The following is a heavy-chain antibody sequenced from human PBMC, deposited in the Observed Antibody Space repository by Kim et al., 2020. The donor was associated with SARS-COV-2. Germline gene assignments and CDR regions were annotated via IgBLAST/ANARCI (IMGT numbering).Heavy chain of an antibody. V-gene: IGHV5-51*01. D-gene: IGHD6-19*01. CDR1: GYSFTSYW. CDR2: IYPGDSDT. J-gene: IGHJ4*02. Sequence: GESLKISCKGSGYSFTSYWIGWVRQMPGKGLEWMGIIYPGDSDTRYSPSFQGQVTISADKSISTAYLQWSSLKASDTAMYYCARQPSSSGWYDEPYYFDYWGQGTLVTVSS. CDR3: ARQPSSSGWYDEPYYFDY.